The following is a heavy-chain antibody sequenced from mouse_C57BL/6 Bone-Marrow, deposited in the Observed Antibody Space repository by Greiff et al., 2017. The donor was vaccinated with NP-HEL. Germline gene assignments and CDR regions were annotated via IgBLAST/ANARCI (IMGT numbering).Heavy chain of an antibody. CDR3: TRLLRYYYWYFDV. Sequence: DVMLVESGEGLVKPGGSLKLSCAASGFTFSSYAMSWVRQTPEKRLEWVAYISSGGDYIYYADTVKGRFTISRDNARNTLYLQMSSLKSEDTAMYYCTRLLRYYYWYFDVWGTGTTVTVSS. J-gene: IGHJ1*03. D-gene: IGHD1-1*01. CDR1: GFTFSSYA. V-gene: IGHV5-9-1*02. CDR2: ISSGGDYI.